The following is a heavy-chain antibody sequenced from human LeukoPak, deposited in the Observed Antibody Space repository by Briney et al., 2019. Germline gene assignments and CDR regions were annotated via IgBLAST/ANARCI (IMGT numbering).Heavy chain of an antibody. V-gene: IGHV4-59*01. Sequence: SETLSLTCTVSGGSISSYYWSWIRQSPGKGLEWIGYTYDSGRTNYNPSLRSRVAVSVDTSKSQFSLKLSSVTAADTAVYYCARDKGYDSSGLDYWGQGTLVTVSS. CDR3: ARDKGYDSSGLDY. D-gene: IGHD3-22*01. J-gene: IGHJ4*02. CDR2: TYDSGRT. CDR1: GGSISSYY.